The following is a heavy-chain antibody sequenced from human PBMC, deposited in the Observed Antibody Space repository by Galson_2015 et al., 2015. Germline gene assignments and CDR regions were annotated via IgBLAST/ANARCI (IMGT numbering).Heavy chain of an antibody. J-gene: IGHJ3*02. D-gene: IGHD4/OR15-4a*01. CDR2: IYYRGTT. CDR1: YY. CDR3: ARDANDAFDI. V-gene: IGHV4-59*12. Sequence: YYWNWIRQPPGKGLEWIGYIYYRGTTSYNSFLKSRVTMSVDTSKNQFSLNLTSVTAADPAVYDCARDANDAFDIGGQGRMVTVSS.